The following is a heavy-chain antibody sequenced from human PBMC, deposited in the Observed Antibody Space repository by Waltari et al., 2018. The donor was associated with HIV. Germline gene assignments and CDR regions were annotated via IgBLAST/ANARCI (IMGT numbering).Heavy chain of an antibody. CDR2: VKSETDGGTT. Sequence: EVQLVESGGGLVKPGGSLRLSCAASGCTFTNAWRSWVRQAPGKGLEWVGRVKSETDGGTTDYAAPVKGRFTISRDDSKNTLYLQMNSLKTEDTAVYYCTTGDIVVVTDYWGQGTLVTVSS. CDR3: TTGDIVVVTDY. V-gene: IGHV3-15*01. D-gene: IGHD2-21*02. CDR1: GCTFTNAW. J-gene: IGHJ4*02.